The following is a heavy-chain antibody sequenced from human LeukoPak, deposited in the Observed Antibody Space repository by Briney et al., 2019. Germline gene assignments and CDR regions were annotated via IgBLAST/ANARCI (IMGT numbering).Heavy chain of an antibody. CDR2: ISYDGSNK. V-gene: IGHV3-30-3*01. CDR1: GFTFSSYA. Sequence: AGRSLRLSCAASGFTFSSYAMHWVRQAPGKGLEWVAVISYDGSNKYYADSVKGRFTISRDNSKNTLYLQMNSLRAEDTAVYYCARVDTAMATYYYYYYGMDVWGQGTTVTVSS. J-gene: IGHJ6*02. D-gene: IGHD5-18*01. CDR3: ARVDTAMATYYYYYYGMDV.